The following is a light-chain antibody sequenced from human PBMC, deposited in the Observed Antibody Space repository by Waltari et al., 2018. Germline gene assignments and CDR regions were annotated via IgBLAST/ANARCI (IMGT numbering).Light chain of an antibody. CDR2: DVS. V-gene: IGLV2-14*03. Sequence: QSALTQPASVSGSPGQSITISCTGTRSDVGHYNYVSWYQQRPGKAPKLMIYDVSYRPSGISSRFSGSKSGSTASLTIYGLQAEDEADYYCSSFTSASTVGVIFGGGTKLTVL. CDR1: RSDVGHYNY. J-gene: IGLJ2*01. CDR3: SSFTSASTVGVI.